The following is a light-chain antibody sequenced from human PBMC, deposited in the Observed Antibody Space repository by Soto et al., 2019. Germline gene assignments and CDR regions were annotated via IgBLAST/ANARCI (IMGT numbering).Light chain of an antibody. J-gene: IGKJ1*01. CDR2: AAS. CDR1: ENIRF. Sequence: EIVLTQSPGTLSLSPGERATLSCRASENIRFLAWYQQKPGKAPRLLIYAASSRATGIPDRFSGSGSGTDFTLTISRLEPDDFAVYYCQQYGDSQQTFGQGTNVEIK. V-gene: IGKV3-20*01. CDR3: QQYGDSQQT.